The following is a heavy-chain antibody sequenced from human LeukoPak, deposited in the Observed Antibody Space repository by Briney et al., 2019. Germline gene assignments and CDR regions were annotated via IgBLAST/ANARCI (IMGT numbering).Heavy chain of an antibody. V-gene: IGHV4-61*08. CDR3: AGGRASNIVVVPAAIFDY. CDR1: GGSISSGGYY. Sequence: SETLSLTCTVSGGSISSGGYYWSWIRQHPGKGLEWIVYIYYSGSTNYNPSLKSRVTISVDTSKNQFSLKLSSVTAADTAVYYCAGGRASNIVVVPAAIFDYWGQGTLVTVSS. D-gene: IGHD2-2*01. J-gene: IGHJ4*02. CDR2: IYYSGST.